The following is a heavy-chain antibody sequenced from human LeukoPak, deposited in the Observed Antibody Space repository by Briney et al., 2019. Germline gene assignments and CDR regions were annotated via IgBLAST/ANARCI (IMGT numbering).Heavy chain of an antibody. V-gene: IGHV1-18*04. D-gene: IGHD1-26*01. J-gene: IGHJ4*02. Sequence: ASVKVSCKASGYTFTTYYMHWVRQAPGQGLEWMGWISAYNGNTNYAQKFQGRVTITADESTSTAYMELSSLRSEDTAVYYCARDGSTSGSYAYWGQGTLVTVSS. CDR1: GYTFTTYY. CDR2: ISAYNGNT. CDR3: ARDGSTSGSYAY.